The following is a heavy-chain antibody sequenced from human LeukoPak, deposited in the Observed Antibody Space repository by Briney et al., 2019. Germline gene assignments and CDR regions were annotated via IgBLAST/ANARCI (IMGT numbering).Heavy chain of an antibody. CDR2: ISSSSSTI. J-gene: IGHJ4*02. CDR3: ARGRIAVAGYYFDY. D-gene: IGHD6-19*01. V-gene: IGHV3-48*01. Sequence: GGSLRLSCAASGFTFSSYSMNWVRQAPGKGLEWVSYISSSSSTIYYADSVKGRFTISRDNSKNTLYLQMNSLRAEDTAVYYCARGRIAVAGYYFDYWGQGTLVTVSS. CDR1: GFTFSSYS.